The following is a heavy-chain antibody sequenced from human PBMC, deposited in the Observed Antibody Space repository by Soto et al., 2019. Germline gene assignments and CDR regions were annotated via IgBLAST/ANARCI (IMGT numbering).Heavy chain of an antibody. D-gene: IGHD5-12*01. CDR3: AKSGGYSGYDIDY. CDR1: GFTFSSYG. Sequence: QVQLVESGGGVVQPGRSLRLSCAASGFTFSSYGMHWVRQAPGKGLEWVAVISYDGSNKYYADSVKGRFTISRDNSKNTLYLQMNSLRAEDTAVYYCAKSGGYSGYDIDYWGQGTLVTVSS. V-gene: IGHV3-30*18. CDR2: ISYDGSNK. J-gene: IGHJ4*02.